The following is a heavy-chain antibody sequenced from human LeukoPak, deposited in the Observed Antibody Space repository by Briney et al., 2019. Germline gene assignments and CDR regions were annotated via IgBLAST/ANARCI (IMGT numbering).Heavy chain of an antibody. D-gene: IGHD3-10*01. Sequence: ASVKVSCKASGYTFTSYYMHWVRQAPGQGLEWMGIINPSGGSTSYAQKFQGRVTMTRDMSTSTVYMELSSLRSEDTAVYYCARDYYYGSGGYYKSSGYYYYMDVWGKGTTVTVSS. CDR2: INPSGGST. J-gene: IGHJ6*03. V-gene: IGHV1-46*01. CDR3: ARDYYYGSGGYYKSSGYYYYMDV. CDR1: GYTFTSYY.